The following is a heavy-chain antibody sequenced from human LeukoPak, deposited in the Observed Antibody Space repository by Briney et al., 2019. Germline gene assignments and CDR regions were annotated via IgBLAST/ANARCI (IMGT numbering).Heavy chain of an antibody. D-gene: IGHD3-3*01. V-gene: IGHV3-23*01. CDR2: ILGRGGDT. CDR3: AKDETISGVNYFYY. Sequence: GGSLRLSCAASGFSFSSFAMSWVRQAPGEGLEWVSGILGRGGDTFYADSVKGRFTISRDNSDNTLFLQMNSLRAEDTAVYYCAKDETISGVNYFYYWGQGTLVTVSS. CDR1: GFSFSSFA. J-gene: IGHJ4*02.